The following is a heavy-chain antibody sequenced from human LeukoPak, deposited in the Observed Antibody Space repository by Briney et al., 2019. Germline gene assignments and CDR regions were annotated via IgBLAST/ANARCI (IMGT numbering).Heavy chain of an antibody. J-gene: IGHJ6*04. D-gene: IGHD3-3*01. V-gene: IGHV4-4*07. CDR3: AGVSRYDFWSGYYMDV. CDR2: IYTSGST. Sequence: SETLSLTCTVSGGSISSYYWSWIRQPAGKGLDWIGRIYTSGSTSYNPSLKSRVTMSVDTSKNQFSLKLSSVTAADTAVYYCAGVSRYDFWSGYYMDVWGKGTTVTVSS. CDR1: GGSISSYY.